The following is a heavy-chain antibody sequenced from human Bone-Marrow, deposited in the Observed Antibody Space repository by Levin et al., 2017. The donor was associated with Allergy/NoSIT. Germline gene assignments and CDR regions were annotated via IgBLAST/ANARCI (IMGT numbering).Heavy chain of an antibody. CDR2: ISWDGGST. D-gene: IGHD5-12*01. CDR1: GFTFDDYT. J-gene: IGHJ4*02. Sequence: LSLTCAASGFTFDDYTMHWVRQAPGKGLEWVSLISWDGGSTYYADSVKGRFTISRDNSKNSLYLQMNSLRTEDTALYYCAKDLTVATIGGLFDYWGQGTLVTVSS. CDR3: AKDLTVATIGGLFDY. V-gene: IGHV3-43*01.